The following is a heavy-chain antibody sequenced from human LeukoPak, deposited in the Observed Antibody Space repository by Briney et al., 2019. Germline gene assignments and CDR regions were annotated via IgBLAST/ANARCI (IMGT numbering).Heavy chain of an antibody. J-gene: IGHJ3*02. Sequence: GGSLRLSCAASGFTFSDFAMSWVRQAPGKGLEWVSSISSSSSYIYYADSVKGRFTISRDNAKNSLYLQMNSLRAEDTAVYYCARVNTVEAFDIWGQGTMVTVSS. V-gene: IGHV3-21*01. CDR3: ARVNTVEAFDI. D-gene: IGHD4-17*01. CDR2: ISSSSSYI. CDR1: GFTFSDFA.